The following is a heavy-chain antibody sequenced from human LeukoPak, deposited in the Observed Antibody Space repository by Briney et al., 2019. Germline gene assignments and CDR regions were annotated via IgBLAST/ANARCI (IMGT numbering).Heavy chain of an antibody. CDR3: ARGYFDN. V-gene: IGHV3-66*01. J-gene: IGHJ4*02. Sequence: GGSLRLSCAASGFTLSSTYLSWVRQAPGKGLEWVSVIYPGANPFYAESVKGRFTISRDNSKNTVSLQMNSLRADDTGVYYCARGYFDNWGQGTLVTVSS. CDR1: GFTLSSTY. CDR2: IYPGANP.